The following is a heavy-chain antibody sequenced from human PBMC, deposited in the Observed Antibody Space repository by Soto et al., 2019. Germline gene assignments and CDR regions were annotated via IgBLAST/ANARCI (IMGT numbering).Heavy chain of an antibody. J-gene: IGHJ5*02. CDR3: ASTRRGVGSGYTYNWFDP. CDR2: INAGNGNT. CDR1: GYTFTSYA. V-gene: IGHV1-3*01. D-gene: IGHD3-3*01. Sequence: QVQLVQSGAEVKKPGASVKVSCKASGYTFTSYAMHWVRQAPGPRLEWMGWINAGNGNTKYSQKFQGRVTITRDTSASPAYMELSSLRSEDTAVYYCASTRRGVGSGYTYNWFDPRGQGTLVTVSS.